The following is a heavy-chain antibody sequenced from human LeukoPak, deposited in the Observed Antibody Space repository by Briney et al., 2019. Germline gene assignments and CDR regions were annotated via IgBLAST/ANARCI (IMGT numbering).Heavy chain of an antibody. D-gene: IGHD5-18*01. CDR2: IHNSGST. J-gene: IGHJ5*02. Sequence: PSETLSLTCTVSGGSISSSAYHWGWIRQPPGKGLEWIGSIHNSGSTYYDPSLKSRVTISVDTSKNQFSLKLSSVTAADTAVYYCARVCGYSYGTYLGNWFDPWGQGTLVTVSS. CDR3: ARVCGYSYGTYLGNWFDP. V-gene: IGHV4-39*07. CDR1: GGSISSSAYH.